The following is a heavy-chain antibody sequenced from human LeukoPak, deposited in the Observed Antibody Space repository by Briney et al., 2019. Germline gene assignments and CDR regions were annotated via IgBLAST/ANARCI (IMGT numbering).Heavy chain of an antibody. V-gene: IGHV3-23*01. J-gene: IGHJ4*02. D-gene: IGHD6-19*01. CDR1: GFTFSNYA. CDR3: AKSPGLAVAGTDC. Sequence: GRSLRLSCAASGFTFSNYAMTWVRQAPGKGLEWVSAISGSGGSTYYADSVRGRFTISRDNSKTTLYLQMNSLRAEDTAVYYCAKSPGLAVAGTDCWGQGTLVTVSS. CDR2: ISGSGGST.